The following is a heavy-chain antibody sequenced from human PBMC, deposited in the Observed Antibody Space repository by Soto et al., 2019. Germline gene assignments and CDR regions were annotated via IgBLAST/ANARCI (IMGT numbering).Heavy chain of an antibody. J-gene: IGHJ3*02. CDR3: AKRGFYDTTAAFDI. Sequence: SWTLSLTCAVSGGSISSSRYYWGWIRQPPGKGLEWIGSIYYSGSTYYNPSLKSRVTISVDKSKNQFSLRLSSVTAADTAIYYCAKRGFYDTTAAFDIWGQGTMVTVSS. D-gene: IGHD3-22*01. CDR2: IYYSGST. V-gene: IGHV4-39*07. CDR1: GGSISSSRYY.